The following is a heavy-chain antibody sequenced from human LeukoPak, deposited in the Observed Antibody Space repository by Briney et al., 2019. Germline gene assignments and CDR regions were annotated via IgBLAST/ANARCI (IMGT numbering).Heavy chain of an antibody. CDR3: AKDATAVIGTVYMDV. J-gene: IGHJ6*03. D-gene: IGHD4-11*01. V-gene: IGHV3-48*04. CDR2: ISNFGDII. Sequence: PGGSLRLSCAASGFIFSNYGMNWVRKAPGMGLEWISHISNFGDIIHYADSVEGRFTISRDNAKNSLYLQMNSLRAEDTAVYYCAKDATAVIGTVYMDVWGKGTTVTISS. CDR1: GFIFSNYG.